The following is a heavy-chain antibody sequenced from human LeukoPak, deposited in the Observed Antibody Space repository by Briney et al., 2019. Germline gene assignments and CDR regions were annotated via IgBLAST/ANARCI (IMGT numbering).Heavy chain of an antibody. CDR3: AKTKSTKYYFYY. Sequence: PGRSLRLSCAASGFTFSSYAMHWVRQAPGKGLEWVAVISYDGSNKYYADSVKGRFTISRDNSKNTLYLQMNSLRAEDTAVYYWAKTKSTKYYFYYWGQGTLVNGSS. V-gene: IGHV3-30-3*02. CDR1: GFTFSSYA. CDR2: ISYDGSNK. J-gene: IGHJ4*02.